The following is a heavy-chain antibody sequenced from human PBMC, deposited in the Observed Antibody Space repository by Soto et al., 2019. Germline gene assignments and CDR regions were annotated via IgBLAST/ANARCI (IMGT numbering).Heavy chain of an antibody. CDR3: ARRHSSSSYGLDY. CDR1: GYSISSGYY. J-gene: IGHJ4*02. D-gene: IGHD6-13*01. CDR2: IYQSGST. V-gene: IGHV4-38-2*01. Sequence: SETLSLTCAVSGYSISSGYYWGWIRQPPGEWREWIGSIYQSGSTYYNPSLKSRVSISVDTSKNQFSLRLSSVTAADTAMYYCARRHSSSSYGLDYWGQGTLVTVSS.